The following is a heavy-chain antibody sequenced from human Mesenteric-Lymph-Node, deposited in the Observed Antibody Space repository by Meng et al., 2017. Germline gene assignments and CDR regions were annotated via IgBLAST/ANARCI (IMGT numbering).Heavy chain of an antibody. J-gene: IGHJ6*02. Sequence: ASVKVSCKASGYTFTGYYMHWVRQAPGQGLEWMGWINPNSGNTGYAQKFQGRVTMTRDTSTSTVYMELSSLRSEDTAVYYCAMTTTVTTYDYYGMDVWGRGTTVTVSS. D-gene: IGHD4-11*01. CDR1: GYTFTGYY. V-gene: IGHV1-46*03. CDR2: INPNSGNT. CDR3: AMTTTVTTYDYYGMDV.